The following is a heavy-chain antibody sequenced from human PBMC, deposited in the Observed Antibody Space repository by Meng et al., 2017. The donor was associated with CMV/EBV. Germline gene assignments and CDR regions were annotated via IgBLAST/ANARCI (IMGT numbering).Heavy chain of an antibody. CDR2: INPTGGST. CDR3: AREEGIAARSDWFDP. J-gene: IGHJ5*02. Sequence: SVARLKNPGSSVKVSCKASWYTFPIYYMHWVRQAPGQGLEWMGIINPTGGSTSYAQKFQGRVTMTRDTSTSTVYMELSSLRSEDTAVYYCAREEGIAARSDWFDPWGQGTLVTVSS. D-gene: IGHD6-6*01. V-gene: IGHV1-46*01. CDR1: WYTFPIYY.